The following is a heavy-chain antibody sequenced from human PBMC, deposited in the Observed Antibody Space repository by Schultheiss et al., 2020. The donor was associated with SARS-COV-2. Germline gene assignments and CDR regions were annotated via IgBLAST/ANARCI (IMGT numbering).Heavy chain of an antibody. CDR3: ASSSADDSSGYEFDY. V-gene: IGHV4-30-4*01. J-gene: IGHJ4*02. CDR1: GGSISSGDYY. CDR2: INHSGST. Sequence: SQTLSLTCTVSGGSISSGDYYWSWIRQPPGKGLEWIGEINHSGSTNYNPSLKSRVTISVDTSKNQFSLKLSSVTAADTAVYYCASSSADDSSGYEFDYWGQGTLVTVSS. D-gene: IGHD3-22*01.